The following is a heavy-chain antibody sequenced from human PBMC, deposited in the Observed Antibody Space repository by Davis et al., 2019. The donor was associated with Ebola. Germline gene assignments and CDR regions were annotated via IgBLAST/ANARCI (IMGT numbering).Heavy chain of an antibody. Sequence: PGGSLRLSCAASGFSFSSHWMSWVRQAPGKGLEWVANIKPDGTFRDYLAADRGRFTISRDNAQNSLDLQMNTLRAEDTAVYFCAKHGSPTAIGGQGTLVTVSS. J-gene: IGHJ4*02. D-gene: IGHD2-2*01. CDR1: GFSFSSHW. CDR2: IKPDGTFR. V-gene: IGHV3-7*03. CDR3: AKHGSPTAI.